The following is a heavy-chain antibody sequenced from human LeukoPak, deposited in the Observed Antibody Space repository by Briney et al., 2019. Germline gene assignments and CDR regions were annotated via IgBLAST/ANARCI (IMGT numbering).Heavy chain of an antibody. D-gene: IGHD2-2*01. J-gene: IGHJ4*02. CDR2: INPIGGTT. CDR1: GYTFTSYY. CDR3: ARNAVEAPAANFGDFFDF. Sequence: ASVKVSCKASGYTFTSYYIHWVRQAPGQGLEWMGIINPIGGTTDYAQKFQGRVTMTRDTSTSTVYMELSSLRSEDTAVYYCARNAVEAPAANFGDFFDFWGQGTLVTVSS. V-gene: IGHV1-46*01.